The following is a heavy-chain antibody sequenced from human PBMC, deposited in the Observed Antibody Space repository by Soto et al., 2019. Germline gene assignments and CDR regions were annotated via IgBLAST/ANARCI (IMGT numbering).Heavy chain of an antibody. J-gene: IGHJ4*02. Sequence: SQTLSLTCAVYGGSFSRYYWCRIRQPPGKGLEWIGEINHSGSTNYNPSLKSRVTISVDTSKNQFSLKLSSVTAADTAVYYCARAYRWYYFDYWGQGTLVTVSS. CDR1: GGSFSRYY. V-gene: IGHV4-34*01. CDR2: INHSGST. D-gene: IGHD6-13*01. CDR3: ARAYRWYYFDY.